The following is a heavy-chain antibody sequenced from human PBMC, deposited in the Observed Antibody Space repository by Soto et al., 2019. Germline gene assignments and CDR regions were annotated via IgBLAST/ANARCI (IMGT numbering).Heavy chain of an antibody. V-gene: IGHV1-18*01. CDR1: GFIFSNYA. CDR2: ISGYNGNT. CDR3: ARSPYSSGSYYPIDY. D-gene: IGHD3-22*01. J-gene: IGHJ4*02. Sequence: ASVKVSCKTSGFIFSNYAVSWVRQAPGQGLEWMGWISGYNGNTKYAQQFQGRVTMTRDTPTDTVYLELGSLESDDTAAYYCARSPYSSGSYYPIDYWGLGTLVTVSS.